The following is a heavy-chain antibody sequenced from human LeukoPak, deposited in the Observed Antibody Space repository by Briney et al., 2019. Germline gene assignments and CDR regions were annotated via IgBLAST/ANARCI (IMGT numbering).Heavy chain of an antibody. CDR2: ISGSGGST. D-gene: IGHD3-22*01. CDR1: GFTVSSSY. V-gene: IGHV3-23*01. Sequence: GGSLRLSCAASGFTVSSSYMSWVRQAPGKGLEWVSAISGSGGSTYYADSVKGRFTISRDNSKNTLYLQMNSLRAEDTAVYYCATYYYDSSGSQWGQGTLVTVSS. CDR3: ATYYYDSSGSQ. J-gene: IGHJ4*02.